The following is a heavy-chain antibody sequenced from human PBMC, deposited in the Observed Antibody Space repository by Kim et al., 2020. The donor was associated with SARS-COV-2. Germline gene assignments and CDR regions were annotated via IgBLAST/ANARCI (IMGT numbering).Heavy chain of an antibody. J-gene: IGHJ3*02. CDR2: IDSDATIT. CDR1: GFTFSNYW. CDR3: TRDRGGNYGWGAFDS. V-gene: IGHV3-74*01. Sequence: GGSLRLSCAASGFTFSNYWMHWVRQAPGKGLVWVSRIDSDATITSYADSVKGRFTISRDNAKNTLYLQMNSLRAEDTAVYYCTRDRGGNYGWGAFDSWGQGTMVTVSS. D-gene: IGHD1-26*01.